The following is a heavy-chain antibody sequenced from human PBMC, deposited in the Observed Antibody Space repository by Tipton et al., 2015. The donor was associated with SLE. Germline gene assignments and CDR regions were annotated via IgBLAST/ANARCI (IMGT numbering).Heavy chain of an antibody. CDR2: IYYSGST. V-gene: IGHV4-59*01. J-gene: IGHJ1*01. CDR3: ARGGGDIVFFQH. CDR1: GGSISNYY. D-gene: IGHD2-15*01. Sequence: TLSLTCTVSGGSISNYYWSWIRQPPGKELEWIGYIYYSGSTNYNPSLKSRVTISVDTSKNQFSLKLTSVTAADTAVYYCARGGGDIVFFQHWGQGTLVTVSS.